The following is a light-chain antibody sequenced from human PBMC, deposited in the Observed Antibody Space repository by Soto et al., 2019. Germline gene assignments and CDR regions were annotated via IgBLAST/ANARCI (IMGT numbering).Light chain of an antibody. CDR1: QSVNNN. Sequence: EIGMTQSQGTLSVSPGERATLMCRASQSVNNNLAWYQQKPGQAPRLLIYDASTRATGIPARFSGSGSGTEFTLTIIRLQSEDYAVYYCHQYNKWPSFTFGPGTQVDIK. CDR2: DAS. J-gene: IGKJ3*01. V-gene: IGKV3-15*01. CDR3: HQYNKWPSFT.